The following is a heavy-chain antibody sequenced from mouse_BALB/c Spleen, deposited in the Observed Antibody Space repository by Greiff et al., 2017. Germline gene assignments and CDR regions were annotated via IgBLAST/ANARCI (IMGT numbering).Heavy chain of an antibody. CDR3: ARGRGAVVDRRAVDY. CDR2: ICGDGST. Sequence: VQLQESGPGLVAPSQTLSITCTVSGFSLTDYGVNWVRQSPGKGLEWLGMICGDGSTDYNSSLKSSLSIGKDNSKSQVFLKMNSLQTEDTDRYYCARGRGAVVDRRAVDYWGQGTTVTVSS. V-gene: IGHV2-6-7*01. D-gene: IGHD1-1*01. CDR1: GFSLTDYG. J-gene: IGHJ4*01.